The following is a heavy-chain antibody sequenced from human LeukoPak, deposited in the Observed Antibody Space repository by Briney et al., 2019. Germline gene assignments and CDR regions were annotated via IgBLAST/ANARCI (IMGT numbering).Heavy chain of an antibody. CDR1: GGSISSYY. Sequence: SETLSLTCTVSGGSISSYYWSWIRQPPGKGLEWIGEINHSGSTNYNPSLKSRVTISVDTSKNQFSLKLSSVTAADTAVYYCASSPYYYGSGSYYIRWFDPWGQGTLVTVSS. CDR3: ASSPYYYGSGSYYIRWFDP. D-gene: IGHD3-10*01. V-gene: IGHV4-34*01. CDR2: INHSGST. J-gene: IGHJ5*02.